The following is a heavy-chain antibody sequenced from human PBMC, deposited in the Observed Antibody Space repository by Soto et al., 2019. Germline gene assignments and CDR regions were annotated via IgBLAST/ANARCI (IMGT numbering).Heavy chain of an antibody. CDR3: ATHGSGTYYNPMYNWFDP. Sequence: QITLKESGPTLMKPTQTLTLTCTFSGFSLSTSGVGVGWIRQPPGKALEWLALIYFDDDKRYSPSLQSRLTITTDTSKNQVVLTMTNMDPVDTATYYCATHGSGTYYNPMYNWFDPWGQGTLVTVSS. D-gene: IGHD3-10*01. V-gene: IGHV2-5*02. J-gene: IGHJ5*02. CDR1: GFSLSTSGVG. CDR2: IYFDDDK.